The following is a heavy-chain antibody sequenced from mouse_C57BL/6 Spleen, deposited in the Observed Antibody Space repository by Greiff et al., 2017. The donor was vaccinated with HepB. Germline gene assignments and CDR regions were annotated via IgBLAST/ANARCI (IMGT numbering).Heavy chain of an antibody. CDR1: GYTFTDYY. D-gene: IGHD1-1*01. CDR2: INPNNGGT. V-gene: IGHV1-26*01. J-gene: IGHJ4*01. CDR3: ARYYYGSSPFGMDY. Sequence: EVQLQQSGPELVKPGASVKISCKASGYTFTDYYMNWVKQSHGKSLEWIGDINPNNGGTSYNQKFKGKATLTVDKSSSTAYMELRSLTSEDSAVYYCARYYYGSSPFGMDYWGQGTSVTVSS.